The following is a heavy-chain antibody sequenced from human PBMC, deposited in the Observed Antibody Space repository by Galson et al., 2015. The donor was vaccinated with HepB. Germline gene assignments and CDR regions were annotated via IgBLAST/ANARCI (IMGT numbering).Heavy chain of an antibody. Sequence: SLRLSCAASGFTFSSYSLNWVRQAPGKGLEWVSSISSSSSYIYYADSVKGRFTISRDNAKSSLYLQMNSLRAEDTAVYYCARGARGYSGYDEYHYYYGMDVWGQGTTVTVSS. CDR2: ISSSSSYI. D-gene: IGHD5-12*01. CDR1: GFTFSSYS. CDR3: ARGARGYSGYDEYHYYYGMDV. J-gene: IGHJ6*02. V-gene: IGHV3-21*01.